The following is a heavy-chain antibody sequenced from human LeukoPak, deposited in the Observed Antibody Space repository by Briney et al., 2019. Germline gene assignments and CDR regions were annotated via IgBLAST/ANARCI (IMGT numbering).Heavy chain of an antibody. J-gene: IGHJ5*02. V-gene: IGHV3-48*01. Sequence: GGSLRLSCAASGFTFSAYNMIWVRQAPGKGLEWLSYISGSSSAIYYADSVQGRFTISRDNAKNSLSLQMSSLRAEDTAVYYCARGYSVLIAAAGNNWFDPWGQGTLVTVSS. CDR1: GFTFSAYN. D-gene: IGHD6-13*01. CDR2: ISGSSSAI. CDR3: ARGYSVLIAAAGNNWFDP.